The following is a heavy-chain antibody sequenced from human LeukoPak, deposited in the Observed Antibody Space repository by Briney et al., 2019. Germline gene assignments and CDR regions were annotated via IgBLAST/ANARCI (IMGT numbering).Heavy chain of an antibody. Sequence: ASVKVSCKASGYTFTSYGISWVRQAPGQGLEWMGWISAYNGNTNYAQKLQGRVTMTTDTSTSTAYMELRSLRSDDTAVYYCARAYYYYDGSVWKSDAFDIWGQGTMVTVSS. D-gene: IGHD3-22*01. CDR1: GYTFTSYG. J-gene: IGHJ3*02. CDR3: ARAYYYYDGSVWKSDAFDI. CDR2: ISAYNGNT. V-gene: IGHV1-18*01.